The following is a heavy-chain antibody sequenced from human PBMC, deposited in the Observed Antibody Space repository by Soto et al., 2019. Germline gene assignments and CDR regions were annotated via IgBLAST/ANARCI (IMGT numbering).Heavy chain of an antibody. D-gene: IGHD4-17*01. CDR2: ISTYNGNT. V-gene: IGHV1-18*01. J-gene: IGHJ6*03. CDR3: ARTTVTASYYYMDV. CDR1: GYTFTNYG. Sequence: QVQLVQSGAEVKQPGASVKVSCKASGYTFTNYGFTWVRQAPGQGLEWLGWISTYNGNTKYAQKVQGRLTMTTDTSTSTANMEPTSLRSDDTALYYCARTTVTASYYYMDVWGKGSTVTVSS.